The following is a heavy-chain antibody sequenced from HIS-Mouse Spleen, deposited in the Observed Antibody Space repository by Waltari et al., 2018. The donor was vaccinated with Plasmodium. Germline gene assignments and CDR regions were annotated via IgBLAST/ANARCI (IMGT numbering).Heavy chain of an antibody. J-gene: IGHJ4*02. CDR2: IYYSGST. Sequence: QLQLQESGPGLVKPSAPLSLTCPVSGGSISSSSYYWGWIRQPPGKGLEWIGSIYYSGSTYYNPSLKSRVTISVDTSKNQFSLKLSSVTAADTAVYYCARDRITGTSYFDYWGQGTLVTVSS. CDR3: ARDRITGTSYFDY. V-gene: IGHV4-39*07. CDR1: GGSISSSSYY. D-gene: IGHD1-7*01.